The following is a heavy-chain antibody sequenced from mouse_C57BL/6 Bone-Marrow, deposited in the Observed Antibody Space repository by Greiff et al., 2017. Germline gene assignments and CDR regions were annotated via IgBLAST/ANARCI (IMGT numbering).Heavy chain of an antibody. CDR1: GFTFSSYA. CDR2: ISDGGSYT. Sequence: EVQLVESGGGLVKPGGSLKLSCAASGFTFSSYAMSWVRQTPEKRLEWVATISDGGSYTYYPDNVKGRFTISRDNAKNNLYLQMSHLKSEDTAMYYCARDRYYGLDDWGQGTTLTVSS. D-gene: IGHD1-1*01. V-gene: IGHV5-4*01. J-gene: IGHJ2*01. CDR3: ARDRYYGLDD.